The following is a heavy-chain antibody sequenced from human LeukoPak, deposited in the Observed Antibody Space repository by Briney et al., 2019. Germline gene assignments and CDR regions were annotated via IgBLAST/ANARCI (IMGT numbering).Heavy chain of an antibody. V-gene: IGHV3-74*01. CDR1: GFTFSTYW. D-gene: IGHD1-7*01. CDR2: INTDGSTT. Sequence: GGSLRLSCAASGFTFSTYWMHWVRQAPGKGLVWVSRINTDGSTTTYADSVKGRFTISRDNAKNTLYLQMNSLRAEDTAVYYCARADTGTTSSLDYWGQGTLVTVSS. J-gene: IGHJ4*02. CDR3: ARADTGTTSSLDY.